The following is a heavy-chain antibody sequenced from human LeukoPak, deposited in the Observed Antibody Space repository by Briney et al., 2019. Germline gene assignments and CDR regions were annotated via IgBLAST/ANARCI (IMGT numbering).Heavy chain of an antibody. CDR2: IYPSSRT. CDR1: RFTASNNY. Sequence: SLKPSRAASRFTASNNYISWVRQAPSPGLEWVSVIYPSSRTYYSESVKGRFTISRDNSRNTVYLQMNSLRAEDTAMYYCARDPDDYGGRDWGQGTLVTVAS. D-gene: IGHD4-23*01. V-gene: IGHV3-53*01. J-gene: IGHJ4*02. CDR3: ARDPDDYGGRD.